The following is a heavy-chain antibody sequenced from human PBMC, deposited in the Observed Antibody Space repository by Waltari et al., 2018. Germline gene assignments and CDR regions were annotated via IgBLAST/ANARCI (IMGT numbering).Heavy chain of an antibody. CDR1: GLPASSYY. CDR2: IYSDGNT. CDR3: ARGSGYRSFDY. Sequence: EVQLVESGGGLVQPGGSLRLYCAASGLPASSYYLSWVRQAPGKGLEWVSLIYSDGNTFYADSVKGRFTISRHNSKNTLYLQMNSLTAEDTAVYYCARGSGYRSFDYWGQGTLVTVSS. J-gene: IGHJ4*02. V-gene: IGHV3-53*04. D-gene: IGHD3-3*01.